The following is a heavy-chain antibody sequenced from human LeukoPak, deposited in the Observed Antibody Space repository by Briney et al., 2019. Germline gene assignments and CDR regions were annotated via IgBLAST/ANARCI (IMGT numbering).Heavy chain of an antibody. CDR1: VLTFSIYA. Sequence: GGALRLSCAASVLTFSIYAMHWVRQAPGKGLEGVAGISYDGRNKYYADSVKGRFTISRDNAKNSLYLQMNSLRAEDTAVYYCARSDNKQGRNQWYFDLWGRGTLVTVSS. V-gene: IGHV3-30*04. J-gene: IGHJ2*01. D-gene: IGHD6-19*01. CDR3: ARSDNKQGRNQWYFDL. CDR2: ISYDGRNK.